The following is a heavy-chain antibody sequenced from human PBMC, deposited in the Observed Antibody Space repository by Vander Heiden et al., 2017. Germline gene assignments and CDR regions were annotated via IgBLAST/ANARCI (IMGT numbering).Heavy chain of an antibody. CDR2: IYDSGST. J-gene: IGHJ6*02. Sequence: QVQLQESGPGLVKPSETLSLTCTVSGGSISSYYWSWIRQPPGKGLEGIGYIYDSGSTNYNPSLKSRVTISLDTSKNQFSLKLSSVTAADTAVYYCARQYCSDTSCYDYYYGMDVWGQGTTVTVSS. CDR1: GGSISSYY. CDR3: ARQYCSDTSCYDYYYGMDV. V-gene: IGHV4-59*08. D-gene: IGHD2-2*01.